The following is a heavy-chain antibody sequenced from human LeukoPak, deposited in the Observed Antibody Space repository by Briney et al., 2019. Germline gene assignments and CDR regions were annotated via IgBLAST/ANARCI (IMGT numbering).Heavy chain of an antibody. CDR3: ARDPSYSSSPVDY. CDR2: INPNSGGT. V-gene: IGHV1-2*02. J-gene: IGHJ4*02. CDR1: GYTFTGYY. Sequence: ASVKVSCKASGYTFTGYYMHWVRQAPGQGLEWMGWINPNSGGTNYAQKFQGRVTMTRDTSISTAYMELSRLRSDDTAVYYCARDPSYSSSPVDYWGQGTLVTVSS. D-gene: IGHD6-13*01.